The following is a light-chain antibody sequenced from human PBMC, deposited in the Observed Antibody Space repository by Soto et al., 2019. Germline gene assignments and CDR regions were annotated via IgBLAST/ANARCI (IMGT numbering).Light chain of an antibody. CDR1: QSVSSK. Sequence: EIAMTQSPATLSVSPEERATLSCRASQSVSSKLAWYQQKPGQAPRLLIYGAFIRATGIPARFSGSGSGTEFTLTISSLQSEDFAVYYCQQYNNWPIFTFGPGTKVDIK. V-gene: IGKV3-15*01. CDR3: QQYNNWPIFT. J-gene: IGKJ3*01. CDR2: GAF.